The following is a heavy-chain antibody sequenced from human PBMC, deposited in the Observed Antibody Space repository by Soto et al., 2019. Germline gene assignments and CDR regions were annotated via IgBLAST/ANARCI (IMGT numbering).Heavy chain of an antibody. J-gene: IGHJ5*02. CDR2: ISGSGGTT. V-gene: IGHV3-23*01. Sequence: EVQLLESGGGLVQPGGSLRLSCAASGFTFSNYAMSWVRQAPGKGLEWVSAISGSGGTTYYADSVKGRFTISRDNSKNALYLQMNSLRAEDTAVYYCAKNRHDCWSGYYSPRQVGGVWFDPWGQGTLVTVP. CDR3: AKNRHDCWSGYYSPRQVGGVWFDP. D-gene: IGHD3-3*01. CDR1: GFTFSNYA.